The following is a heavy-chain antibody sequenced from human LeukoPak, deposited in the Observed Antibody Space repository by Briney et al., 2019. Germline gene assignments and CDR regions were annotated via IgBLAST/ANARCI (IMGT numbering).Heavy chain of an antibody. V-gene: IGHV3-11*04. CDR2: ISSSGGTI. D-gene: IGHD1-26*01. CDR3: ARDRGATNPRAFVV. Sequence: PGGSLRLSCAASRFTFSDYYMTWIRQAPGKGLEWVSYISSSGGTIYYADSVKGRFTISRDNARNSLYLQMNSLRAEDTAIYYCARDRGATNPRAFVVWGQGTMVTVSS. CDR1: RFTFSDYY. J-gene: IGHJ3*01.